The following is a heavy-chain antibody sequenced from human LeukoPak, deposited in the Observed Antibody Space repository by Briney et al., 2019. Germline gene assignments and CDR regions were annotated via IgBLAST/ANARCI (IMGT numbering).Heavy chain of an antibody. Sequence: SETLSLTCTVSGGSLSSYYWSWIRQPPGKGLEWIGYIYYSGSTNYNPSLKSRVTISVDTSKNQFSLKLSSVTAADTAVYYCARALSSGWATFYYYYYMDVWGKGTTVTISS. CDR1: GGSLSSYY. V-gene: IGHV4-59*01. D-gene: IGHD6-19*01. J-gene: IGHJ6*03. CDR3: ARALSSGWATFYYYYYMDV. CDR2: IYYSGST.